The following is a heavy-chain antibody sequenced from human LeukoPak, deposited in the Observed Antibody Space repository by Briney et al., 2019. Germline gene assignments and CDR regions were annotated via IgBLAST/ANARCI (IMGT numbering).Heavy chain of an antibody. D-gene: IGHD2-2*01. CDR3: ASSAQLLDYYGMDV. Sequence: GSSVKVSCKASGGTFSSYAISWVRQAPGQGLEWMGRIIPILGIANYAQKFQGRVTITADKSTSTAYMELSSLRSEDTAVYYCASSAQLLDYYGMDVWGQGTTVTVSS. J-gene: IGHJ6*02. CDR1: GGTFSSYA. V-gene: IGHV1-69*04. CDR2: IIPILGIA.